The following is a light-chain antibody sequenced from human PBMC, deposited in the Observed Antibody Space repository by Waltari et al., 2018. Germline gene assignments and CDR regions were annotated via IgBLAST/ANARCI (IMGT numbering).Light chain of an antibody. CDR2: DAS. V-gene: IGKV1-33*01. Sequence: DIQMTQSPSSLSASVGERVTLTCQASQDISNYLNWYQQKPGKAPKLLIYDASNLERGVPSRFSGSGAGTDFTLIISSLQPEDIATYYCQQYDNLPSFTFGPGTKVDL. J-gene: IGKJ3*01. CDR3: QQYDNLPSFT. CDR1: QDISNY.